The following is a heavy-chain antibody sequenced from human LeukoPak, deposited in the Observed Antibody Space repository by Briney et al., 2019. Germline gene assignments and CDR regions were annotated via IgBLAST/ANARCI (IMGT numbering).Heavy chain of an antibody. CDR3: ARGYTDTSSSGSPPYFDY. J-gene: IGHJ4*02. CDR2: ISAYNGNT. V-gene: IGHV1-18*01. CDR1: GYTFTSYG. D-gene: IGHD6-6*01. Sequence: ALVKVSCKASGYTFTSYGISWVRQAPGQGLEWMGWISAYNGNTNYAQKLQGRVTMTTDTSTSTAYMELRSLRSDDTAVYYCARGYTDTSSSGSPPYFDYWGQGTLVTVSS.